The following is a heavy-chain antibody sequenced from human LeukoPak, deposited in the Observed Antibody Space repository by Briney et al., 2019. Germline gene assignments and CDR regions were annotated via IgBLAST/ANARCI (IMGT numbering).Heavy chain of an antibody. CDR2: ISYDGSNK. CDR1: GLTFSSYA. J-gene: IGHJ6*02. V-gene: IGHV3-30-3*01. Sequence: GGSLRLSCAASGLTFSSYAMHWVRQAPGKGLEWVAVISYDGSNKYYADSVKGRFTISRDNSKNTLYLQMNSLRAEDTAVYYCARGPPHYGMDVWGQGTTVTVSS. CDR3: ARGPPHYGMDV.